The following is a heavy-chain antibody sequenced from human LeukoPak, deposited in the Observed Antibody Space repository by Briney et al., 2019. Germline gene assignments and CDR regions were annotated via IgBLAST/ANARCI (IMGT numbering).Heavy chain of an antibody. D-gene: IGHD5-24*01. CDR1: GYTFITYT. CDR2: INAGNGNT. V-gene: IGHV1-3*01. Sequence: ASVKVSCKASGYTFITYTMHWVRQAPGQRLEWRGWINAGNGNTKYSQKFQGRVTITRDTSASTAYMDLSSLRSEDTAVYYCAREIDRDGYNRFFDYWGQGTLVTVSS. CDR3: AREIDRDGYNRFFDY. J-gene: IGHJ4*02.